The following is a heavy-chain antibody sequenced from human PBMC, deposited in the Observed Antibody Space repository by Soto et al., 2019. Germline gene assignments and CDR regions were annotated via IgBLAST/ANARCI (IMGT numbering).Heavy chain of an antibody. V-gene: IGHV5-51*01. CDR1: GDAFTSHW. CDR2: IYPADSDT. Sequence: PXESMKISVKGAGDAFTSHWIAWVRQIPGKGLELMGLIYPADSDTRYSPSFEGQVTISVDKSISSAYLQWSRLKASDTAMYYCVRPQAKELGTIRGAFDIWGQGTKVTVSS. J-gene: IGHJ3*02. CDR3: VRPQAKELGTIRGAFDI. D-gene: IGHD3-10*01.